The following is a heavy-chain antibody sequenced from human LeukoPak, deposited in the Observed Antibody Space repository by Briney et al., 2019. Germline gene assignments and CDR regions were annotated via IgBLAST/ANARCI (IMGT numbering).Heavy chain of an antibody. CDR3: AKDQGPRDPFFLPDY. CDR2: IRYDGSNK. Sequence: PGGYLRLSCAASGFTFSSYGMHWVRQAPGKGLGWVAFIRYDGSNKYYADSVKGRFTVSRDNSKNTLYLQMNSLRAEDTAVYYCAKDQGPRDPFFLPDYWGQGTLVTVSS. CDR1: GFTFSSYG. J-gene: IGHJ4*02. D-gene: IGHD2/OR15-2a*01. V-gene: IGHV3-30*02.